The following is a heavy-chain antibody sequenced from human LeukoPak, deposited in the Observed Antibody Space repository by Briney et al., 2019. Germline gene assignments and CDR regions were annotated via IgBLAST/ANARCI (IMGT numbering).Heavy chain of an antibody. CDR1: GGTFSSYA. CDR3: ARGLHGDYGYFDY. D-gene: IGHD4-17*01. V-gene: IGHV1-69*13. J-gene: IGHJ4*02. Sequence: SVKVSCKASGGTFSSYAISWVRQAPGQGLEWMGGVIPMFATANYAPKFQDRVTITADESTSTAYMELRSLRSEDTAVYHCARGLHGDYGYFDYWGQGTLVAVSS. CDR2: VIPMFATA.